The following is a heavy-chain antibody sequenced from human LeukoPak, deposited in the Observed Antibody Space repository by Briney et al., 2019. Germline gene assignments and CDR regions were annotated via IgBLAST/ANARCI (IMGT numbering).Heavy chain of an antibody. V-gene: IGHV3-64*01. CDR2: ISSNGGST. Sequence: GGSLRLSCAASGFTFSSYSMHWVRQAPGKGLEYVSAISSNGGSTYFANSVKGRFTISRDNSKNTLYLQLGSLRPEDMAVYYCARYSGTYYGIDYWGQGTLVTVSS. CDR1: GFTFSSYS. J-gene: IGHJ4*02. D-gene: IGHD1-26*01. CDR3: ARYSGTYYGIDY.